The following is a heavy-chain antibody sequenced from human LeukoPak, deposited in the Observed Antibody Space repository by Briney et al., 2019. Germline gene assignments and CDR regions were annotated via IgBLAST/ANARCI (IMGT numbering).Heavy chain of an antibody. V-gene: IGHV1-18*01. CDR3: ARETIGYCSSTSCPPFDY. CDR2: ISAYNGNT. J-gene: IGHJ4*02. CDR1: GYTFTSYG. Sequence: ASVKVSCKASGYTFTSYGISWVRRAPGQGLEWMGWISAYNGNTNYAQKLQGRVTMTTDTSTGTAYMELRSLRSDDTAAYYCARETIGYCSSTSCPPFDYWGQGTLVTVSS. D-gene: IGHD2-2*01.